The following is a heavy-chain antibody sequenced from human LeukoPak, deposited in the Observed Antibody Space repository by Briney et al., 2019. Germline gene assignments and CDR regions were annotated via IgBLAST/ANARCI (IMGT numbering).Heavy chain of an antibody. CDR3: ARGGATPIDY. CDR2: INWNGAGT. CDR1: GFNFDDYG. V-gene: IGHV3-20*04. J-gene: IGHJ4*02. Sequence: GGSLRLSCVASGFNFDDYGMSWVRQAPGKGLEWISGINWNGAGTGYADSVKGRFTISRDNAKNSLYLQMNSLRAEDTALYYCARGGATPIDYWGQGTLVTVSS. D-gene: IGHD1-26*01.